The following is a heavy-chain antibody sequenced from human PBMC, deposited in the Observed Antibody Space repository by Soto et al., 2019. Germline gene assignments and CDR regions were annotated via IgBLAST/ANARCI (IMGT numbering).Heavy chain of an antibody. J-gene: IGHJ4*02. Sequence: QVQLVESGGGVVQPGRSLRLSCAASGFTFSSYGMHWVRQAPGKGLEWVAVIWYDGSNKYYADSVKGRFTISRDNSKNTRYLQVNSLRAEDTAVYYCARDRYSSGWYDLDYWGQGTLVTVSS. CDR1: GFTFSSYG. CDR2: IWYDGSNK. D-gene: IGHD6-19*01. V-gene: IGHV3-33*01. CDR3: ARDRYSSGWYDLDY.